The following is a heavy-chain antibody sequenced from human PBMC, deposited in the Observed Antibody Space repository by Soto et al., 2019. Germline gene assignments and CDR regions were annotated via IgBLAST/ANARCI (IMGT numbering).Heavy chain of an antibody. CDR2: IFPADSDT. CDR3: ASYVVVPSTMNYFDY. J-gene: IGHJ4*02. Sequence: GESLKISCKGSGYSFSNYGIAWVRQMPGKGLECMGIIFPADSDTEYIPSFQGQVTISADNSISTAYLNWTCLNASDTXIYYCASYVVVPSTMNYFDYSAQAALLNVSS. CDR1: GYSFSNYG. V-gene: IGHV5-51*01. D-gene: IGHD2-15*01.